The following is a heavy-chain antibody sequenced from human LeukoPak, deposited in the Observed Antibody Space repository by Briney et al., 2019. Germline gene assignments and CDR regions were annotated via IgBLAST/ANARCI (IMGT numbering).Heavy chain of an antibody. CDR1: GFTFSSYA. CDR2: ISGSGGST. Sequence: GGSLRLSCAASGFTFSSYAMSWVRQAPGKGLEWVSAISGSGGSTYYADSVKGRFTISRDNSKNTLYLQMNSLRAEDTAVYYRAKDLPVWYSSIPLDYWGQGTLVTVSS. V-gene: IGHV3-23*01. J-gene: IGHJ4*02. CDR3: AKDLPVWYSSIPLDY. D-gene: IGHD6-13*01.